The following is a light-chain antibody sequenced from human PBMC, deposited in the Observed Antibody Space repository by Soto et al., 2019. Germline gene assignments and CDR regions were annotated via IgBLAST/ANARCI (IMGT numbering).Light chain of an antibody. Sequence: QSVLTQPPSVSGAPGQRVTISCTGSSSSIGAGYDVHWYQQRPGTAPKLLIFGTINRPSGVPDRFSGSKSGTSASLAITGLQAEDEGDYYCQSYDSTLSARYVFGTGTKLTVL. CDR2: GTI. V-gene: IGLV1-40*01. J-gene: IGLJ1*01. CDR1: SSSIGAGYD. CDR3: QSYDSTLSARYV.